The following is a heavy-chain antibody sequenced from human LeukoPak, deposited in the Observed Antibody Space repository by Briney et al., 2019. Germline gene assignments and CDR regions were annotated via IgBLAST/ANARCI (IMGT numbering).Heavy chain of an antibody. CDR2: INHSGST. Sequence: SETLSLTCAVYGGSFSGYYWSWIRQPPGKGLEWIGEINHSGSTNYNPSLKSRVTISVDTSKNQFSLKLSSVTAAGTAVYYCARLRRCRFDPWGQGTLVTVSS. V-gene: IGHV4-34*01. CDR1: GGSFSGYY. D-gene: IGHD4-17*01. J-gene: IGHJ5*02. CDR3: ARLRRCRFDP.